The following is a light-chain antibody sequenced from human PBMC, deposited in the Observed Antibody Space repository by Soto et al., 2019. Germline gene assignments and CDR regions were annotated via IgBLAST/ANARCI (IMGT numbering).Light chain of an antibody. CDR3: QQDNNWPPWT. CDR1: QSVSSN. J-gene: IGKJ1*01. Sequence: EIVMTQSPATLSVSPGERATLSCRASQSVSSNLAWYQQTPGQAPRLLIYGASTSATGIPARFGGSGSGTEFTLTITSLQSKDFAVYDCQQDNNWPPWTFGQGTKVEIK. CDR2: GAS. V-gene: IGKV3-15*01.